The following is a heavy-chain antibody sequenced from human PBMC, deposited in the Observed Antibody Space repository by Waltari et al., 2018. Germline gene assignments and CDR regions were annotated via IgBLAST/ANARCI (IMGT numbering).Heavy chain of an antibody. J-gene: IGHJ4*02. D-gene: IGHD5-18*01. CDR3: ARGPTAMDYAFDY. Sequence: EVQLVESGGGLIQPGGSLRLSCAASGFTVSSNYMSWVRQAPGKGLEWVSVIYSGGSTYYADSGKGRFTISRDNSKNTLYLQMNSLRAEDTAVYYCARGPTAMDYAFDYWGQGTLVTVSS. CDR1: GFTVSSNY. CDR2: IYSGGST. V-gene: IGHV3-53*01.